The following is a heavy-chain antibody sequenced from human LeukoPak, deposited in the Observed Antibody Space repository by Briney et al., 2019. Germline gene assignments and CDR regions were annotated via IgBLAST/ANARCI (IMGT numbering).Heavy chain of an antibody. V-gene: IGHV4-39*07. Sequence: KPSETLSLTCTVSGGSISSSSYYWGWIRQPPGKGLEWIGSIYYSGSTYYNPSLKSRVTISVDTSKNQFSLKLSSVTAADTAVYYCARADSSGYYYDYWGQGTLVTVSS. CDR1: GGSISSSSYY. J-gene: IGHJ4*02. CDR2: IYYSGST. D-gene: IGHD3-22*01. CDR3: ARADSSGYYYDY.